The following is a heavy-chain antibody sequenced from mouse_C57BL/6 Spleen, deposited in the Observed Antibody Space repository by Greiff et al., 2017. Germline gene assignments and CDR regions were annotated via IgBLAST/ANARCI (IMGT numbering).Heavy chain of an antibody. D-gene: IGHD2-4*01. CDR2: ISYDGSN. CDR1: GYSITSGYY. V-gene: IGHV3-6*01. J-gene: IGHJ3*01. Sequence: EVKLMESGPGLVKPSQSLSLTCSVTGYSITSGYYWNWIRQFPGNKLEWMGYISYDGSNNYNPSLKNRISITRDTSKNQFFLKLNSVTTEDTATYYCARGKNYYDYDGAWFAYWGQGTLVTVSA. CDR3: ARGKNYYDYDGAWFAY.